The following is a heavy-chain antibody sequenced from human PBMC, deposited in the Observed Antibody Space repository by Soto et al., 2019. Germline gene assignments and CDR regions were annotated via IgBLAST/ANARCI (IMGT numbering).Heavy chain of an antibody. CDR3: PTFVNGMNSCTPSSSSYGMDV. V-gene: IGHV3-15*07. J-gene: IGHJ6*02. CDR2: IKSKTDGGTT. CDR1: GFTFSNAW. Sequence: VQLVESGGGLVKPGGSLRLSCAASGFTFSNAWMNWVRQAPGKGLEWVGRIKSKTDGGTTDYAAPVKGRFTISRVNSKNTLYLQMNGLKTEDPPVYYGPTFVNGMNSCTPSSSSYGMDVWAKGPRSPSP. D-gene: IGHD2-2*01.